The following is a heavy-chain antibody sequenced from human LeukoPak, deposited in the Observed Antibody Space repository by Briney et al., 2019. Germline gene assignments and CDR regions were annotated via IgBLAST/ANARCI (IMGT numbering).Heavy chain of an antibody. CDR2: ISYDGSNK. CDR3: AKGTLIYYDSSGDYFDY. D-gene: IGHD3-22*01. J-gene: IGHJ4*02. CDR1: GFTFSSYG. V-gene: IGHV3-30*18. Sequence: PGGSLRLSWAASGFTFSSYGTHWARQAPGKGREGVAVISYDGSNKYYADSVKGRFTISRDNSKNTLYLQMNSLRAEDTAVYYCAKGTLIYYDSSGDYFDYWGQGTLVTVSS.